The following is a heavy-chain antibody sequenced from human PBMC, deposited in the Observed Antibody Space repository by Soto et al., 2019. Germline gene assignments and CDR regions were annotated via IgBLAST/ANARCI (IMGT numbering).Heavy chain of an antibody. CDR3: ASSSGYYYPAQYYFDY. D-gene: IGHD3-22*01. CDR2: IWYDGSNK. V-gene: IGHV3-33*01. J-gene: IGHJ4*02. CDR1: GFTFSSYG. Sequence: GGSLRLSCAASGFTFSSYGMHWVRQAPGKGLEWVAVIWYDGSNKYYADSVKGRFTISRDNSKNTLYLQMNSLRAEDTAVYYCASSSGYYYPAQYYFDYWGQGTLVTVSS.